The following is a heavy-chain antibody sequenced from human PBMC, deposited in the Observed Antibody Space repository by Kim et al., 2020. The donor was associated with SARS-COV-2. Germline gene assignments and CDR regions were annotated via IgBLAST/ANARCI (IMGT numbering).Heavy chain of an antibody. J-gene: IGHJ6*02. D-gene: IGHD4-17*01. V-gene: IGHV4-34*01. CDR3: ARGDYGDDYYYGMDV. CDR2: INHSGST. CDR1: GGSFSGYY. Sequence: SETLSLTCAVYGGSFSGYYWSWIRQPPGKGLEWIGEINHSGSTNYNPSLKSRVTISVDTSKNQFSLKLSSVTAADTAVYYCARGDYGDDYYYGMDVWGQGTTVTVSS.